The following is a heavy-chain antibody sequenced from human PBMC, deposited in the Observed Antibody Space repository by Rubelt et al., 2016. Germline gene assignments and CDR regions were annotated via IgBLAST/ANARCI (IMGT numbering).Heavy chain of an antibody. CDR3: ARRSTGVGFDC. D-gene: IGHD7-27*01. Sequence: WVRQAPGTGLEWVANIKQDGSEKNYVDSVKGRFTISRDNSKNTVYLQMNSLRAEDTAVYYCARRSTGVGFDCWGQGTLVTVSS. V-gene: IGHV3-7*03. J-gene: IGHJ4*02. CDR2: IKQDGSEK.